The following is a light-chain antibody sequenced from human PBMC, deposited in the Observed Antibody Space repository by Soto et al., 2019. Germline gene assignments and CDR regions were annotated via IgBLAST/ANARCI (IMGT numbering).Light chain of an antibody. Sequence: SYELTQPPSVSVAPGKTARITCGGNKSGSKSVHWYQQKPGQAPVLVIYYDSDRPSGIPERFSGSNSGNTATLTISRVEDGDEADYYCQVWDSSSDHVVFGGGTKLTVL. V-gene: IGLV3-21*04. CDR1: KSGSKS. CDR3: QVWDSSSDHVV. CDR2: YDS. J-gene: IGLJ2*01.